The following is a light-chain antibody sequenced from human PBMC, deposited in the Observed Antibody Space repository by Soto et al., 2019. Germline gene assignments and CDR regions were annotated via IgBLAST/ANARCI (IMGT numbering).Light chain of an antibody. V-gene: IGKV3-20*01. CDR3: QQYSNSRWT. J-gene: IGKJ1*01. CDR1: QSVSSTY. CDR2: GAS. Sequence: EIVCTQSPGTLSLSPGDRATLSCRASQSVSSTYLGWYQQKPGQAPRLLIYGASSRATGIPDRFSGSGSGTDFTLTISRLEPEDFAVYYCQQYSNSRWTFGQGTKVDIK.